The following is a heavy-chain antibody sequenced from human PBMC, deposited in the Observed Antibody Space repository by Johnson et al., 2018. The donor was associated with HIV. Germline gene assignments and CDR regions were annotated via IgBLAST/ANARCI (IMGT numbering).Heavy chain of an antibody. J-gene: IGHJ3*02. D-gene: IGHD3-22*01. CDR3: AKDIVPLTDSSGYYFRDAFDI. CDR1: GFTFSSNV. CDR2: IVGGGGGGT. V-gene: IGHV3-23*04. Sequence: VQLVESGGGFAQPGGSLRLSCAASGFTFSSNVMSWVRQAPGKGLEWVASIVGGGGGGTYFADSVRGRFTISRDNFKNTLYLQMNSLRAADTALYYCAKDIVPLTDSSGYYFRDAFDIWGQGTMVTVSS.